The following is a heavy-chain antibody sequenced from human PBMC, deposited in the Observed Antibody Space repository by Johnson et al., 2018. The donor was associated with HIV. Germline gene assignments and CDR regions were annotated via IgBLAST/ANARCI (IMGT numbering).Heavy chain of an antibody. Sequence: MQLVESGGGLIQPGGSLRLSCAASGFTVSSNYMSWVRQAPGKGLEWVSVIYSGGSTYYAASVTGRFTISRDNSKNTLDLQMNSLRAEEPAVYYCARDVRMDKAFDIWGQGTMVTVSS. CDR3: ARDVRMDKAFDI. D-gene: IGHD2-15*01. V-gene: IGHV3-53*01. CDR1: GFTVSSNY. J-gene: IGHJ3*02. CDR2: IYSGGST.